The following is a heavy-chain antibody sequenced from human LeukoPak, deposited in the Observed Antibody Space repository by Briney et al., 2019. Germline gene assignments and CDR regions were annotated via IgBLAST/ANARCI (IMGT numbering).Heavy chain of an antibody. J-gene: IGHJ5*02. Sequence: PGGSLRLSCAASGFTVSSNYMSWVRQAPGKGLEWVSVIYSGGSTYYADSVKGRFTISRHNSKNTLYLQMNSLRAEDTAVYYCARLPFGCSSTSCYWWFDPWGQGTLVTVSS. D-gene: IGHD2-2*01. V-gene: IGHV3-53*04. CDR1: GFTVSSNY. CDR3: ARLPFGCSSTSCYWWFDP. CDR2: IYSGGST.